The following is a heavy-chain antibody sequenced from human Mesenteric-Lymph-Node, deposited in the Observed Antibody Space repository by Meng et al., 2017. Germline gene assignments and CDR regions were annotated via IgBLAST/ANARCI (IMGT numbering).Heavy chain of an antibody. Sequence: QVHGQESGPGLVKPSQTLSLTCTVSGGSMSSGDYFWNWIRQPPGKGLEWIGYIYYSGNTYYNPSLKSRVTISIDTSKNQFSLKLSSVTAADTAVYYCARAEYYNWFDPWGQGTLVTVSS. CDR1: GGSMSSGDYF. J-gene: IGHJ5*02. CDR3: ARAEYYNWFDP. V-gene: IGHV4-30-4*01. CDR2: IYYSGNT. D-gene: IGHD1-14*01.